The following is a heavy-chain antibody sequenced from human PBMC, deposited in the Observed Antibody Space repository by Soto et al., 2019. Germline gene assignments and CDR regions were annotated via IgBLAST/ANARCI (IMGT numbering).Heavy chain of an antibody. CDR2: IYYSGST. CDR1: GGSISSYY. D-gene: IGHD6-19*01. J-gene: IGHJ4*02. CDR3: ARAGRRYSSGWYEDY. V-gene: IGHV4-59*01. Sequence: PSETLSLTCTVSGGSISSYYWSWIRQPPGKGLEWIGYIYYSGSTNYNPSLKSRVTISVETSKNQFSLKLSSVTAADTAVYYCARAGRRYSSGWYEDYWGQGTLVTVSS.